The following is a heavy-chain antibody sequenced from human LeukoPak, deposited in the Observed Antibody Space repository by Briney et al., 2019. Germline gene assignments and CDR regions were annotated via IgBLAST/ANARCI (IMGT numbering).Heavy chain of an antibody. V-gene: IGHV4-4*02. D-gene: IGHD3-9*01. CDR3: ARTYYDILTGYFYGMDV. CDR2: IYHSGST. J-gene: IGHJ6*04. CDR1: GGSINSSNW. Sequence: PSETLSLTCAVSGGSINSSNWWSWVRQPPGKGLEWIGEIYHSGSTNYNPSLKNRVTISVDKFKNQFSLKLSSVTAADTAVYYCARTYYDILTGYFYGMDVWGKGTTITVSS.